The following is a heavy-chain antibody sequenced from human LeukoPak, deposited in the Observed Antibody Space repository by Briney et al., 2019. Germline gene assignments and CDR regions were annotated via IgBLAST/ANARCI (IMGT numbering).Heavy chain of an antibody. D-gene: IGHD3-16*01. J-gene: IGHJ5*02. CDR1: GGSISSGSYY. V-gene: IGHV4-39*01. CDR3: ARRGDP. CDR2: IYYTGKT. Sequence: SETLSLTCTVSGGSISSGSYYWGWIRQPPGKGLEWIASIYYTGKTDYNPSLKSRATISVDKSKNQLFLKPTSVTVADMAIYYCARRGDPWGQGTLVTVSS.